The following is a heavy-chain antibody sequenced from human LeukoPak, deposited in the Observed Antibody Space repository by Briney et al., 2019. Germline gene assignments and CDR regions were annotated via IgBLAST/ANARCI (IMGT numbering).Heavy chain of an antibody. V-gene: IGHV3-7*03. CDR2: MDQYGSQE. D-gene: IGHD2-21*02. CDR1: GFNFNGHW. J-gene: IGHJ4*02. Sequence: PGGSLRLSCVTSGFNFNGHWMSWVRQAPGKGLEWVADMDQYGSQEHYLDSVKGRFTISRDNAQKSLFLHMHSLRAEDTAIYYCATDRLGRLNYWGQGTLVTVSS. CDR3: ATDRLGRLNY.